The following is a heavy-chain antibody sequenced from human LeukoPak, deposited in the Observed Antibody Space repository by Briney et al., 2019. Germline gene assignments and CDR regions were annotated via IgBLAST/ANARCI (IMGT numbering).Heavy chain of an antibody. CDR2: ISAYNGNT. V-gene: IGHV1-18*01. D-gene: IGHD2-2*01. CDR3: ARVGPRYCSSTSCYWGHHYYYYMDV. J-gene: IGHJ6*03. CDR1: GYTFTSYG. Sequence: GASVKVSCKASGYTFTSYGISWVRQAPGQGLEWMGWISAYNGNTNYAQKLQGRVTMTTDTSTSTAYMELRSLRSDDTAVYYCARVGPRYCSSTSCYWGHHYYYYMDVWGKGTTVTISS.